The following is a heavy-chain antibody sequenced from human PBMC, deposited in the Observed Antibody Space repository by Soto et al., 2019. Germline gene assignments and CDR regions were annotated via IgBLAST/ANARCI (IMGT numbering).Heavy chain of an antibody. D-gene: IGHD3-22*01. CDR1: GYIFTSYF. CDR3: ARELGYYDTSVPLDY. J-gene: IGHJ4*02. V-gene: IGHV1-46*01. CDR2: INPYDGSP. Sequence: QVQLVQSGAEVRKPGASVKVSCKTSGYIFTSYFMHWVRQAPGQGLEWLGIINPYDGSPTYAQKFQGRVTMTRDTSTSTVDMELSSLRSEDTAIYYCARELGYYDTSVPLDYWGQGTLVTVSS.